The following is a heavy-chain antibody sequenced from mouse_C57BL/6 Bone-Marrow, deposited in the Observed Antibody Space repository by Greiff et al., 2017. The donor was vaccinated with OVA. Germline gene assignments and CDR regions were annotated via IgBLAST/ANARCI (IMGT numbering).Heavy chain of an antibody. CDR1: GYTFTSYW. CDR2: IDPNSGGT. Sequence: QVQLQQPGAELVKPGASVKLSCKASGYTFTSYWMHWVKQRPGRGLEWIGRIDPNSGGTKYNEKFKSKATLTVDKPSSTAYMQLSSLTSEDSADEYCARGGIYYYGPWYFDVWGTGTTVTVSS. J-gene: IGHJ1*03. CDR3: ARGGIYYYGPWYFDV. V-gene: IGHV1-72*01. D-gene: IGHD1-1*01.